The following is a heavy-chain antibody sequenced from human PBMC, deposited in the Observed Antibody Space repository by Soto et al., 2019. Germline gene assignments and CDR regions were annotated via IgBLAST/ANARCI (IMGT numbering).Heavy chain of an antibody. CDR3: ARVVVAVNTFDP. Sequence: PSETLSLTCTVSGASISSGYWSWIRQSPGKGLEWIGYIYYSGSTYYNPSLKSRVTISVDTSKNQFSLKLSSVTAADTAVYYCARVVVAVNTFDPWGQGTLVTVSS. CDR1: GASISSGY. D-gene: IGHD2-15*01. V-gene: IGHV4-30-4*01. J-gene: IGHJ5*02. CDR2: IYYSGST.